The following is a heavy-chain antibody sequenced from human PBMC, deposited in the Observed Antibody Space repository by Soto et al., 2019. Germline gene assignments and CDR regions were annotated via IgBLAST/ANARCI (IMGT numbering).Heavy chain of an antibody. Sequence: SETLSLTCTVSGGSISSYYWSWIRQPPGKGLEWIGYIYYSGSTNYNPSLKSRVTISVDTSKNQFSLKLSSVTAADTAVYYCARISIASYWYFDLWGRGTLVTV. CDR1: GGSISSYY. D-gene: IGHD6-6*01. CDR3: ARISIASYWYFDL. V-gene: IGHV4-59*01. CDR2: IYYSGST. J-gene: IGHJ2*01.